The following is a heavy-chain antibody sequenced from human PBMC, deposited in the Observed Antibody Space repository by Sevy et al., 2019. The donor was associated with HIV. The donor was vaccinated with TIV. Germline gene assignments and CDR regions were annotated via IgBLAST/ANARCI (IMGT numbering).Heavy chain of an antibody. CDR1: GDSISGYY. J-gene: IGHJ6*02. V-gene: IGHV4-59*01. CDR2: SYYSGST. Sequence: LSLTCTVSGDSISGYYRSWIRQPPGKGLEWIGYSYYSGSTTYNPSLKSRVTISVDTSKNQFSLKLSSVTAADTAVYYCARASPDYYYGMDVWGQGTTVTVSS. CDR3: ARASPDYYYGMDV.